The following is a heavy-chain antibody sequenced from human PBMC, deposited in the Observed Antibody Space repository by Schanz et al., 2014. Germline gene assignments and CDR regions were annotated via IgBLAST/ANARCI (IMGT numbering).Heavy chain of an antibody. CDR3: ARGHSQGYSYGHNIGAYYYGMDV. CDR2: INVGNGNM. CDR1: GYTFTSYS. J-gene: IGHJ6*02. V-gene: IGHV1-3*01. D-gene: IGHD5-18*01. Sequence: QVQLVQSGAEVKKPGASVKVSCKASGYTFTSYSIHWVRQAPGQGLEWMGWINVGNGNMKYSQKFQDRVIFTTDTSANTAYMELRSLRSDDTAVYYCARGHSQGYSYGHNIGAYYYGMDVWGQGTTVTVSS.